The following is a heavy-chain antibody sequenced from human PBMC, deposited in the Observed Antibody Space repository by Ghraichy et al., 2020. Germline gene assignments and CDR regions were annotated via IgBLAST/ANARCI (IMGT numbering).Heavy chain of an antibody. D-gene: IGHD3-16*01. V-gene: IGHV3-30-3*01. Sequence: GGSLRLSCAASGFTFSSYAMHWVRQAPGKGLEWVAVISYDGSNKYYADSVKGRFTISRDNSKNTLYLQMNSLRAEDTAVYYCARDAEGFGGVAGFDYWGQGTLVTVSS. J-gene: IGHJ4*02. CDR1: GFTFSSYA. CDR2: ISYDGSNK. CDR3: ARDAEGFGGVAGFDY.